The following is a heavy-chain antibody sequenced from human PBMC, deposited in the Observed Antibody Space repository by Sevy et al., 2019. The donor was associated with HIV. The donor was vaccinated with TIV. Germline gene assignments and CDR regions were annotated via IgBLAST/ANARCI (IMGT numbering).Heavy chain of an antibody. CDR2: INPGGTEE. J-gene: IGHJ4*02. Sequence: GGSLRLSCVASGFTFSNSWMNWVRQAPGKGLEWVANINPGGTEEFYVDSVKGRFIISRDNAKNSLFLQMNSLRAEDTAVYYCTRVSRGTDDDYSGQGTLVTVSS. CDR1: GFTFSNSW. CDR3: TRVSRGTDDDY. D-gene: IGHD2-2*01. V-gene: IGHV3-7*01.